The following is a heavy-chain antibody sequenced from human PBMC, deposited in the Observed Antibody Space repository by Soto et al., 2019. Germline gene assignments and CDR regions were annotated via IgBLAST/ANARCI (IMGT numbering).Heavy chain of an antibody. V-gene: IGHV3-30-3*01. CDR3: ARVWDRGGGSYFWSVCL. Sequence: QEQLVESGGGVMQPGRSLRLSCAGTGFSIHTYAMHWVRQAPGKGLKWVALISYDGSAKYYADAVKARFTISRDNSKNTLDVHWNSVRLEDTAVYYCARVWDRGGGSYFWSVCLWCRGSLVTVSS. D-gene: IGHD1-26*01. J-gene: IGHJ2*01. CDR1: GFSIHTYA. CDR2: ISYDGSAK.